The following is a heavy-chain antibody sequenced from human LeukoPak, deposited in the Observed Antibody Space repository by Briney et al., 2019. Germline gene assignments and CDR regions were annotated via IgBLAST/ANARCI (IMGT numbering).Heavy chain of an antibody. V-gene: IGHV3-74*01. D-gene: IGHD3-10*01. CDR2: VNTDGRST. CDR3: ARLGTGNYYLDY. Sequence: GGSLRLSCAASGFTFSSYWMHWVRQAPGKGLVWVSRVNTDGRSTSYADSVKGRFTISRDNAKNTLYLQMDSLRAEDTAVYYCARLGTGNYYLDYWGQGTLVTVSS. J-gene: IGHJ4*02. CDR1: GFTFSSYW.